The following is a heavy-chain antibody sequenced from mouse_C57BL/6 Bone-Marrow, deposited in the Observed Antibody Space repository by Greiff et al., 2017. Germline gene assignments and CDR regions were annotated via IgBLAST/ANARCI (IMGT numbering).Heavy chain of an antibody. CDR3: ARDRPSGSSPYYFDY. V-gene: IGHV1-20*01. J-gene: IGHJ2*01. D-gene: IGHD1-1*01. CDR2: INPYNGDT. Sequence: VQLKESGPELVKPGDSVKISCKASGYSFTGYFMNWVMQSHVKSLEWIGRINPYNGDTFYNQKFKGKATLTVDESSSTAHMELRSLTSEDSAVYDCARDRPSGSSPYYFDYWGQGTTLTVSS. CDR1: GYSFTGYF.